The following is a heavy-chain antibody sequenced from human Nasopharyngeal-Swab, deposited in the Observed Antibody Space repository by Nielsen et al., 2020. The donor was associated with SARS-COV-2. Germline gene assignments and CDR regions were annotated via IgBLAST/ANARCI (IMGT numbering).Heavy chain of an antibody. V-gene: IGHV4-34*09. D-gene: IGHD2-2*01. Sequence: SETLSLTCAVYGGSFTTYYWNWIRQHPGKGLEWIGNVYYGGSARYNPSLKSRVTISVDTSKNQFSLKVNSVTAADTATYYCARDVTSQKFEYWGEGTAVTVSS. CDR2: VYYGGSA. CDR3: ARDVTSQKFEY. CDR1: GGSFTTYY. J-gene: IGHJ4*02.